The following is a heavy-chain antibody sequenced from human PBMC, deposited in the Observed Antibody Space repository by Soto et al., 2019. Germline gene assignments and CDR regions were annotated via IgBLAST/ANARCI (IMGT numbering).Heavy chain of an antibody. D-gene: IGHD3-10*01. J-gene: IGHJ6*02. CDR2: ISIYNGNT. Sequence: ASVKVSCKASGYTFTSYGISCVRQAPGQGLEWMGWISIYNGNTNYAQKLQGRVTMTTDTSTSTAYMELRSLRPEDTALYYCVKDMGGYYSKYTGNYNFGMDVWGQGTTVTVSS. CDR1: GYTFTSYG. V-gene: IGHV1-18*01. CDR3: VKDMGGYYSKYTGNYNFGMDV.